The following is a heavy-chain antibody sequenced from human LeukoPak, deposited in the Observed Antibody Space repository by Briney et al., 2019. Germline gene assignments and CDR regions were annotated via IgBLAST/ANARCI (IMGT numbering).Heavy chain of an antibody. J-gene: IGHJ4*02. CDR1: GFTFSSYG. Sequence: GGSLRLTCAASGFTFSSYGMHWVRQAPGKGLEWVAFIRYDGSNKYYADSVKGRFTISRDNSKNTLYLQMNSLRAEDTAVYYCARDDTIFGVVPADYWGQGTLVTVSS. CDR3: ARDDTIFGVVPADY. CDR2: IRYDGSNK. D-gene: IGHD3-3*01. V-gene: IGHV3-30*02.